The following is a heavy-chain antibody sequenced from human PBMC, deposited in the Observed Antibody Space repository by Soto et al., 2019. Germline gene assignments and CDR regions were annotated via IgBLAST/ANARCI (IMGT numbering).Heavy chain of an antibody. D-gene: IGHD1-1*01. CDR1: GLTFIDHY. CDR3: ASEHQSLEACGEGETDSVCSGM. CDR2: IDPSGTST. Sequence: GGSLRLSGAASGLTFIDHYMSWIRQAPWKGLEWVSYIDPSGTSTHYADSVKGLLTISRDNAEKSLYLQMNSLRAEDTALYYCASEHQSLEACGEGETDSVCSGM. V-gene: IGHV3-11*06. J-gene: IGHJ6*01.